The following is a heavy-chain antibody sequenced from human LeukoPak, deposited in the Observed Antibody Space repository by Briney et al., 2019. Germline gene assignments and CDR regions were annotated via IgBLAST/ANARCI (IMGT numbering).Heavy chain of an antibody. V-gene: IGHV3-13*03. D-gene: IGHD3-22*01. CDR1: GFTFSSYD. J-gene: IGHJ4*02. CDR2: IGTAGDT. Sequence: GGSLRLSCAACGFTFSSYDMHWVRQATGKGLEWVSAIGTAGDTYYPGSVKGQFTISRENAKNSLYLQMNSLRVEDTAIYYCAKDHVGIAMIVMVLDSWGQGTLVTVSS. CDR3: AKDHVGIAMIVMVLDS.